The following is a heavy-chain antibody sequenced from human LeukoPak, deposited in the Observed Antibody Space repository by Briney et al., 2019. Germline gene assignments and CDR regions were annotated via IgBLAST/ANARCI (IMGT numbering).Heavy chain of an antibody. CDR2: ISSSGTGI. V-gene: IGHV3-48*03. CDR1: GFTFSNYE. J-gene: IGHJ3*02. CDR3: ATSISTSVAYYDSSGFYYVGAFDI. D-gene: IGHD3-22*01. Sequence: GGSLRLSCAASGFTFSNYEMNWVRQAPGKGLEWVSYISSSGTGIYYTDSVKGRFTISRDNAKNSLYLQLNSLSAEDTAVYYCATSISTSVAYYDSSGFYYVGAFDIWGQGTMVTVSS.